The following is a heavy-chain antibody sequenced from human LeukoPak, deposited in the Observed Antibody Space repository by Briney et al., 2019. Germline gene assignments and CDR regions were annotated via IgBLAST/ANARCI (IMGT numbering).Heavy chain of an antibody. D-gene: IGHD3-22*01. V-gene: IGHV3-53*01. CDR1: GFTVSSNY. CDR3: ARAWGYYDSSGYYYDY. J-gene: IGHJ4*02. CDR2: IYSGGST. Sequence: GGSLRLSCAASGFTVSSNYMSWVRQAPGKGLEWVSVIYSGGSTYYADSVKGRFTISRDNSKNTLYLQMNSLRAEDTAVYYCARAWGYYDSSGYYYDYWGQGTLVTVSS.